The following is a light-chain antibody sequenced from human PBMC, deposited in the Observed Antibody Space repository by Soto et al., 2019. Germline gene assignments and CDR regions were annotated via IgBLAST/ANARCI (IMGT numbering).Light chain of an antibody. J-gene: IGLJ3*02. CDR2: GNS. V-gene: IGLV1-40*01. CDR3: QSYDGSLSGWV. Sequence: QSVLTQPPSVSGAPGQRVTISCTGSSSNIGAGYDVNWYQRLPGTAPKLLIYGNSNRPSGVPDRFSGSKSGTSASLAITGLQAEDEADYYCQSYDGSLSGWVFGGGTKLTVL. CDR1: SSNIGAGYD.